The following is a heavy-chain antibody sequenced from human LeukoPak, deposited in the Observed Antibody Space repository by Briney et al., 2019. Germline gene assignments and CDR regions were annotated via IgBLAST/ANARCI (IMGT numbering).Heavy chain of an antibody. CDR1: GFTFSSYS. J-gene: IGHJ4*02. V-gene: IGHV3-21*01. Sequence: PGGSLRLSCAASGFTFSSYSMNWVRQAPGKGLEWVSSISSSSSYIYYADSVKGRFTIPRDNAKNSLYLQMNSLRAEDTAVYYCAREPWTTEAGWGQGTLVTVSS. CDR3: AREPWTTEAG. CDR2: ISSSSSYI. D-gene: IGHD4-11*01.